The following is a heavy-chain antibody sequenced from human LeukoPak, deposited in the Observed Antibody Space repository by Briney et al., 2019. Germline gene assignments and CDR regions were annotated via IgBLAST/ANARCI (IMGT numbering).Heavy chain of an antibody. Sequence: SQTLSLTCAISGDSVSSNSAAWNWIRQSPSRGLEWLGRTYYRSKWYNEYAISVKSRITINPDTSKNQLSLRLNSVTPEDTAVYYCARGGYYGSGSYCRFDYWGQGTLVTVSS. CDR2: TYYRSKWYN. D-gene: IGHD3-10*01. J-gene: IGHJ4*02. CDR3: ARGGYYGSGSYCRFDY. V-gene: IGHV6-1*01. CDR1: GDSVSSNSAA.